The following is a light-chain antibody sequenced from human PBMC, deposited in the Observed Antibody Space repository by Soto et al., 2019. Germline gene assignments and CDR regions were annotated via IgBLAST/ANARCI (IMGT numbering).Light chain of an antibody. CDR3: YSYTSSNTRI. Sequence: QSVLTQPASVSGSPGQSITMSCTGTSNDIGGYNYVSWYQQHPGKAPKLIIYDFNSRPSGVSNRFSGSKSGNTASLTISGLQAEDEADYYCYSYTSSNTRIFGGGTKPTVL. CDR2: DFN. J-gene: IGLJ2*01. CDR1: SNDIGGYNY. V-gene: IGLV2-14*03.